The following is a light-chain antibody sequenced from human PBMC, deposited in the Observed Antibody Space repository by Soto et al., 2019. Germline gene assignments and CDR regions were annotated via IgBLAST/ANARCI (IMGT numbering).Light chain of an antibody. CDR1: SSNIGADYD. CDR2: ANT. CDR3: QSYDSSLSGSDVI. V-gene: IGLV1-40*01. Sequence: QSVLTQPPSVSGAPGQRVTISCTASSSNIGADYDVHWYQHLPGSVPKLLIYANTNRPSGVPDRFSGSRSGTSASLAITGLQAADEAVYYCQSYDSSLSGSDVIFGGGTKVTVL. J-gene: IGLJ2*01.